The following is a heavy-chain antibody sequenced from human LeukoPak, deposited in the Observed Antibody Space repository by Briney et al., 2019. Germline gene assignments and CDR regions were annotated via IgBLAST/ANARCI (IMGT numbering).Heavy chain of an antibody. V-gene: IGHV1-18*01. CDR2: ISTYNGNT. CDR3: ARDRHFDY. Sequence: GASVKVSCKASGYTFSSYGISWVRQAPGQGLEWMGWISTYNGNTKYAENLQDRVTMTTDTSTSTASMELRSLRSGDTAVYYCARDRHFDYWGQGTLVTVSS. J-gene: IGHJ4*02. CDR1: GYTFSSYG.